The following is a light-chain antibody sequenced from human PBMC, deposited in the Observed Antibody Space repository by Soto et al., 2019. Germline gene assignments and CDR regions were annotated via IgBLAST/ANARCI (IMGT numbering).Light chain of an antibody. J-gene: IGKJ4*01. CDR1: QSVGNN. CDR3: QQYGDWPVS. Sequence: EIVVTQSPATLSVSPGERATLSCRASQSVGNNFAWYQQNPGQAPRLLIFATSTRATGVLARFSGSGSGTEITFTISSLQSEDFAVYYCQQYGDWPVSFDGGAKVEIE. CDR2: ATS. V-gene: IGKV3-15*01.